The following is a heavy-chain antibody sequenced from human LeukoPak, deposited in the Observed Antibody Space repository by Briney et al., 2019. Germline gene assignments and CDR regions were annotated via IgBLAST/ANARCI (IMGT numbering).Heavy chain of an antibody. CDR3: ARHFTRDNDYGDEDAFDI. V-gene: IGHV4-59*08. CDR1: GGSISSYY. D-gene: IGHD4-17*01. J-gene: IGHJ3*02. Sequence: SETLSLTCTVSGGSISSYYWSWIRQPPGKGLEWIGYIYYSGSTNYNPSLKSRVTISVDTSKNQFSLKLSPVTAADTAVYYCARHFTRDNDYGDEDAFDIWGQGTMVTVSS. CDR2: IYYSGST.